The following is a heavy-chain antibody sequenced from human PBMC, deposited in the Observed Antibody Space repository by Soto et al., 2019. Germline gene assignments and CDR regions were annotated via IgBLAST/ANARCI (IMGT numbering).Heavy chain of an antibody. Sequence: ASVKVSCKASGYTFTGYYMHWVRQAPGQGLEWMGWINPNSGGTNYAQKFQGRVTMTRDTSISTAYMELSRLRSDDTAAYYCARVGGAAHDAFDIWGQGTMVTVSS. V-gene: IGHV1-2*02. CDR3: ARVGGAAHDAFDI. CDR1: GYTFTGYY. J-gene: IGHJ3*02. CDR2: INPNSGGT. D-gene: IGHD6-6*01.